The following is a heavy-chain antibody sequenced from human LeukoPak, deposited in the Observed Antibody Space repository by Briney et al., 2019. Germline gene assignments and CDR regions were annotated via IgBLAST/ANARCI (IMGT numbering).Heavy chain of an antibody. CDR3: ASLGLGYCSGGRCPGYFDL. CDR2: IIPMLGIA. J-gene: IGHJ2*01. D-gene: IGHD2-15*01. CDR1: GGTFSSYV. V-gene: IGHV1-69*04. Sequence: SVKVSCTASGGTFSSYVISWVRQAPGQGLEWMGRIIPMLGIANYAQRFQGRVTITADKSTTPAYMELSSLRSEDTAVYYCASLGLGYCSGGRCPGYFDLWGRGTLVTVSS.